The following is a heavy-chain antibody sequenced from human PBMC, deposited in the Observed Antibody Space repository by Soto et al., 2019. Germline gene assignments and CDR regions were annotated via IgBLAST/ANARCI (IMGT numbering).Heavy chain of an antibody. CDR3: ARATVTTNHDAFDI. J-gene: IGHJ3*02. D-gene: IGHD4-17*01. CDR1: GFTFSSYW. CDR2: IKQDGSEK. Sequence: GGSLRLSCAASGFTFSSYWMSWVRQAPGKGLEWVANIKQDGSEKYYADSVKGRFTISRDNAKNSLYLQMNSLRAEDTAVYYCARATVTTNHDAFDIWGQGTMVTVSS. V-gene: IGHV3-7*01.